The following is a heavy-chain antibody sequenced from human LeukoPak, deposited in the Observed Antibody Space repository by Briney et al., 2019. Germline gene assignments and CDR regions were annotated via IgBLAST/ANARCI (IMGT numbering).Heavy chain of an antibody. CDR3: ARDSDYGDYFFDY. V-gene: IGHV3-7*01. D-gene: IGHD4-17*01. CDR2: IKQDGSEK. J-gene: IGHJ4*02. CDR1: GFTFSSYW. Sequence: GGSLGLSCAASGFTFSSYWMSWVRQAPGKGLEWVANIKQDGSEKYYVDSVKGRFTISRNNAKNSLYLQMNSLRVEDTAVYYCARDSDYGDYFFDYWGQGTLVTVSS.